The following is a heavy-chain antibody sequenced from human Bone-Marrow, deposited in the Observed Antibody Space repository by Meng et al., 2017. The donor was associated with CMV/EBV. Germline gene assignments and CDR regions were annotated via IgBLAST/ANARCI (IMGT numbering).Heavy chain of an antibody. CDR1: GASIRSSCYY. V-gene: IGHV4-39*07. D-gene: IGHD1-26*01. CDR2: IYYNGST. CDR3: ARGRPRGSYHRRIWYFHY. J-gene: IGHJ4*02. Sequence: GSLRLSCTVSGASIRSSCYYWGWIRQPPGKGPEWIGSIYYNGSTYYNPSLKSRVTISVDTSKNQFSLKLSSVTAADTAVYYCARGRPRGSYHRRIWYFHYWGQGTLVTVSS.